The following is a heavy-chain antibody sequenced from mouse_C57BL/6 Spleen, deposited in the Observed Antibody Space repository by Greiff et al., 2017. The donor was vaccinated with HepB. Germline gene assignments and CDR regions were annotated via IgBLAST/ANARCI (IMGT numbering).Heavy chain of an antibody. J-gene: IGHJ2*01. Sequence: EVQLQQSGPVLVKPGASVKMSCKASGYTFTDYYMNWVKQSHGKSLEWIGVINPYNGGTSYNQKFKGKATLTVDKSSSTAYMELNSLTSEDSAVYYCAREDYGYYFDYWGQGTTLTVSS. CDR2: INPYNGGT. CDR3: AREDYGYYFDY. V-gene: IGHV1-19*01. D-gene: IGHD1-1*01. CDR1: GYTFTDYY.